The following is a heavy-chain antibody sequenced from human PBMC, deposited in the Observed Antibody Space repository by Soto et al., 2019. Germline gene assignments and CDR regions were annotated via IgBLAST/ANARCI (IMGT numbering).Heavy chain of an antibody. CDR1: GFTFSSYG. V-gene: IGHV3-30*18. J-gene: IGHJ3*02. CDR2: ISYDGNNK. CDR3: AKNGPSSGSGAFDI. Sequence: QVQLVESGGGVVQPGRSLRLSCAASGFTFSSYGIHWVRQAPGKGLEWVAVISYDGNNKYYADSVKGRFTISRDNSKNTRYLQMNSLRAEDTAVYYCAKNGPSSGSGAFDIWGQGTMVTVSS. D-gene: IGHD3-10*01.